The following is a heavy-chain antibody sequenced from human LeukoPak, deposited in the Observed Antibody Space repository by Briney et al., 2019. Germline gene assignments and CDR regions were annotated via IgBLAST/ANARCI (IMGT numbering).Heavy chain of an antibody. D-gene: IGHD2-8*01. CDR1: GFTFSSSA. CDR3: AKVSGYCTNGACFSYY. Sequence: GGSLRLSCAASGFTFSSSAMSWVRQAPGKGLERVSAISGSGGSTYYYAESVKGRFTISRDNSKNTLYLQMNSLRAEDTAVYYCAKVSGYCTNGACFSYYWGQGTLVNVSS. J-gene: IGHJ4*02. V-gene: IGHV3-23*01. CDR2: ISGSGGST.